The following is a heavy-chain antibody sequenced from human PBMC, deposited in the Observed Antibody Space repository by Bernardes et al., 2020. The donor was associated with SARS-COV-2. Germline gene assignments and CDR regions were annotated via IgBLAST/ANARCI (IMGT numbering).Heavy chain of an antibody. V-gene: IGHV4-31*03. Sequence: SLTCTVSGCSISSGSYYWSWIRQHPGKGLEWIGYIYYSGSTYYNPSLKSRVTISVDTSKNQFSLKLSSVTAADTAVYYCATEIVVLTARGMAYGMDVWGQGTMVTVSS. CDR2: IYYSGST. CDR1: GCSISSGSYY. CDR3: ATEIVVLTARGMAYGMDV. J-gene: IGHJ6*02. D-gene: IGHD2-21*02.